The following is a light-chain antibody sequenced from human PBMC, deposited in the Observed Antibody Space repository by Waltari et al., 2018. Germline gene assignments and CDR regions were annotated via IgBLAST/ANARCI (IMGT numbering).Light chain of an antibody. CDR2: WAS. CDR3: QQHYTTPWT. J-gene: IGKJ1*01. CDR1: QTVLYSANNKNY. Sequence: DIVMTQSPDSLAVSLGERATINCKSSQTVLYSANNKNYLTWYQHKPGHPPKLLVSWASIRESGVHDRVTGSGYETDFTLTISSLQAEDVAVYYCQQHYTTPWTFGQGTKVEIK. V-gene: IGKV4-1*01.